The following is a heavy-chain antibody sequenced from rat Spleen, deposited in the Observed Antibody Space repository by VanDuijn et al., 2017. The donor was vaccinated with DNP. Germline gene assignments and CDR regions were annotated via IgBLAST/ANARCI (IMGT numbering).Heavy chain of an antibody. J-gene: IGHJ2*01. Sequence: QVQLKESGPGLVQPSQTLSLTCTVSGFSLTNHHVHWVRQPSGKGLEWIGVVWIGGTTHISSIFKSRVSISRDTSTSQVFLKVNSLQAEDTATYYCARDGQWDYLDYWGQGVMVTVAS. V-gene: IGHV2-32*01. CDR3: ARDGQWDYLDY. CDR1: GFSLTNHH. CDR2: VWIGGTT. D-gene: IGHD1-1*01.